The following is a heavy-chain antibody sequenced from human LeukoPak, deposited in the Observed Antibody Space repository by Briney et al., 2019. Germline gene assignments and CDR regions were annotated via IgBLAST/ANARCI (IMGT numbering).Heavy chain of an antibody. CDR2: ISASGDST. CDR1: GFTFRSNL. CDR3: AKPDHSRGNWFDP. D-gene: IGHD1-14*01. Sequence: GGSLRLSCVASGFTFRSNLMNWVRQAPGKGLEWVSAISASGDSTYYADSVKGRFTISRDNSKNTLHLQMNSLRAEDTAVYYCAKPDHSRGNWFDPWGQGTLVTVSS. V-gene: IGHV3-23*01. J-gene: IGHJ5*02.